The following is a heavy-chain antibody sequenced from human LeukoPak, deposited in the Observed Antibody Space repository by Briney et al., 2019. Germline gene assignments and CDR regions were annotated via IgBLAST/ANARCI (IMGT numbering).Heavy chain of an antibody. CDR1: GFTFSSYW. CDR3: ARPTVTTGVDAFDF. J-gene: IGHJ3*01. Sequence: GGSLGLSCAASGFTFSSYWMTWVRQAPGKGLEWVANINQDGSEKYYVDYVKGRFIISRDNAENSLYLQMNNLRAEDTAVYYCARPTVTTGVDAFDFWGQGTMVTVSS. CDR2: INQDGSEK. V-gene: IGHV3-7*01. D-gene: IGHD4-11*01.